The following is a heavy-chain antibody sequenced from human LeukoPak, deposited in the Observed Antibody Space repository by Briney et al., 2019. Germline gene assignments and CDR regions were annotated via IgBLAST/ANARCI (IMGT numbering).Heavy chain of an antibody. CDR1: GYTFSNYN. CDR3: ARNSGHRLMGITNYFDY. J-gene: IGHJ4*02. V-gene: IGHV1-46*01. CDR2: VNPSGDST. Sequence: ASVKVSCKASGYTFSNYNIHWLRQAPGQGLEWMGIVNPSGDSTNYAQKLQGRVTMTTDTSTSTAYMELRSLRSDDTAMYYCARNSGHRLMGITNYFDYWGQGTLVTVSS. D-gene: IGHD3-10*01.